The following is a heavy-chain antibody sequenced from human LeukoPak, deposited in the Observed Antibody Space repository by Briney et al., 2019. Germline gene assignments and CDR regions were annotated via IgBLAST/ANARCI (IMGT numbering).Heavy chain of an antibody. CDR2: ISSSSSYI. V-gene: IGHV3-21*04. CDR1: GLTFSSYA. Sequence: GGSLRLSCAASGLTFSSYAMNWVRQAPGKGLEWVSSISSSSSYIYYADLVQGRFTISRDNAKNSLYLQMNSLRAEDTAVYYCAKGLRYFDYWGQGTLVTVSS. CDR3: AKGLRYFDY. J-gene: IGHJ4*02.